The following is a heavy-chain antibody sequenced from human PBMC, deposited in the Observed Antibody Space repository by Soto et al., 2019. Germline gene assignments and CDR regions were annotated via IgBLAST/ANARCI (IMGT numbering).Heavy chain of an antibody. D-gene: IGHD4-17*01. V-gene: IGHV3-74*01. CDR2: INSDGSIT. J-gene: IGHJ4*02. CDR3: ARAPRPYGGNSPVAY. CDR1: GFSFSTYW. Sequence: EVQLVESGGGLVQPGGSLRLSCAASGFSFSTYWMHWVRQAPEKGLVWVSRINSDGSITNYADSVRGRFTISRDNAKNTLYLQMMSPRLEETAVYYCARAPRPYGGNSPVAYWGQGTLVTVSS.